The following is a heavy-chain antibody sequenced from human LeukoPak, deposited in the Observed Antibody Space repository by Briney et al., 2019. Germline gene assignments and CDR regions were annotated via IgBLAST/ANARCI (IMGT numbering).Heavy chain of an antibody. CDR2: IYNGRNT. J-gene: IGHJ4*02. V-gene: IGHV4-59*08. D-gene: IGHD6-19*01. CDR1: GASISSRY. Sequence: SETLSLTCSASGASISSRYWSWIRQSPGRTLEWIGHIYNGRNTKYNPSLTSRVTISVDTSKNQFSLRMTSVTAADTAIYYCAQTTGWPGFDFWGPGALVTVSS. CDR3: AQTTGWPGFDF.